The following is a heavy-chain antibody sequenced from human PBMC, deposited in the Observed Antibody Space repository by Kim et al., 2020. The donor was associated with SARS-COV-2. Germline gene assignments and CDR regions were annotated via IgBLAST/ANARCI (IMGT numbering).Heavy chain of an antibody. Sequence: GGSLRLSCAASGFTFSSYGMHWVRQAPGKGLEWVAVIWYDGSNKYYADSVKGRFTISRDNSKNTLYLQMNSLRAEDTAVYYCARDTRDYYDMDVWCEGNTVTVSS. CDR2: IWYDGSNK. CDR1: GFTFSSYG. V-gene: IGHV3-33*01. J-gene: IGHJ6*04. CDR3: ARDTRDYYDMDV.